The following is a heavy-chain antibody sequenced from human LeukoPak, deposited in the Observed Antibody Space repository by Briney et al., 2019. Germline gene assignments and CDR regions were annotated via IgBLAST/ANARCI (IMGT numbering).Heavy chain of an antibody. CDR3: AGNLSGYGFDY. J-gene: IGHJ4*02. CDR1: GGSFSGYY. D-gene: IGHD5-12*01. V-gene: IGHV4-34*01. Sequence: SETLSLTCAVYGGSFSGYYWSWIRQPPGKGLEWIGETNHSGSTNYNPSLKSRVTISVDTSKNQFSLKLSSVTAADTAVYYCAGNLSGYGFDYWGQGTLVTVSS. CDR2: TNHSGST.